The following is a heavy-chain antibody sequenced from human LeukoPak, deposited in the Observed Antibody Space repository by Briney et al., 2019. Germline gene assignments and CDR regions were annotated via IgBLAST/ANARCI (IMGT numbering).Heavy chain of an antibody. CDR2: INPNSGGT. V-gene: IGHV1-2*02. CDR3: ARVVVAPKTKSSFSFRYAFDY. J-gene: IGHJ4*02. CDR1: GYTFTGHY. D-gene: IGHD2-15*01. Sequence: ASVKVSCKASGYTFTGHYMHWVRQAPGQGLEWMGWINPNSGGTNYAQKFQGRVTMTRDTSISTAYMELSRLRSDDTAVYYCARVVVAPKTKSSFSFRYAFDYWGQGTLVTVSS.